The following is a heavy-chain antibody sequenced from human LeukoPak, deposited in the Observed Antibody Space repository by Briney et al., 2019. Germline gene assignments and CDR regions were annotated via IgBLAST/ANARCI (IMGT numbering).Heavy chain of an antibody. CDR2: ITGSGTNR. D-gene: IGHD3-9*01. CDR3: VIWGDYDVLTGYYVPDY. Sequence: GGSLRLSCVASGFTFSNYAMSWVRQAPGKGLEWVSAITGSGTNRYYADSLKGRFTTSRDNSKNTVFLQINSLRHEDTAIYYCVIWGDYDVLTGYYVPDYWGQGTLVTVAS. CDR1: GFTFSNYA. J-gene: IGHJ4*02. V-gene: IGHV3-23*01.